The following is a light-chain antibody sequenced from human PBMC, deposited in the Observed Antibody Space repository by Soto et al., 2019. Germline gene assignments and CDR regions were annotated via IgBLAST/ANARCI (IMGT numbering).Light chain of an antibody. CDR3: QQYCSSAPIT. V-gene: IGKV3-20*01. CDR2: DAS. CDR1: QSVSSNY. J-gene: IGKJ5*01. Sequence: EIVLTQSPGTLSLSPGERATLSCRASQSVSSNYLAWYQQKPGQAPSLLIYDASSRATGIPDRFSGSGSGTDFTLTISRLVPEDFAMYYCQQYCSSAPITFGQGTRLE.